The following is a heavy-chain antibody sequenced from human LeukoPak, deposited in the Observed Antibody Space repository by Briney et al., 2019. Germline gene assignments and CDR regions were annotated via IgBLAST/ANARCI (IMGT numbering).Heavy chain of an antibody. CDR3: ARGPTYYGSGSYSY. V-gene: IGHV1-18*01. CDR1: GYTFTSYG. J-gene: IGHJ4*02. D-gene: IGHD3-10*01. CDR2: ISAYNGNT. Sequence: GASVKVSCKASGYTFTSYGISWVRQAPGQGLEWMGWISAYNGNTNYAQKLQGRVTMTTDTSTSTAYMELRSLRSDDTAVYYCARGPTYYGSGSYSYWGQGTLVTVSS.